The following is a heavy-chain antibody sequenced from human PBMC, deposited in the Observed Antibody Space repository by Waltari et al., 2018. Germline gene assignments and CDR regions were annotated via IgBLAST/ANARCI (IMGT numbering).Heavy chain of an antibody. V-gene: IGHV4-4*02. CDR3: ARDRGRGLYLDS. D-gene: IGHD1-26*01. CDR2: IHGTGKT. Sequence: QLQLQQSGPGLVKPSESLFLRCAVSGDSVSHHYWWSWVRQPPGKGLEWIGQIHGTGKTNYNPSLESRVTVSMDTSNNQFSLRVTSPTAADTAVYFCARDRGRGLYLDSWGQGTLVTVS. J-gene: IGHJ4*02. CDR1: GDSVSHHYW.